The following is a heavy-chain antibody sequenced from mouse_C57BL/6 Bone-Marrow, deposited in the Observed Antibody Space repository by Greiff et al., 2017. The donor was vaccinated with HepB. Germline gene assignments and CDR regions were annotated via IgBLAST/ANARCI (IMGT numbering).Heavy chain of an antibody. CDR1: GYAFSSYW. Sequence: QVQLQQSGAELVKPGASVKISCKASGYAFSSYWMNWVKQRPGKGLEWIGQIYPGDGDTNYNGKFKGKATLTEDKSSSTAYMQLSSLTSEDSAVYFCARGTVVATRGFAYWGQGTLVTVSA. CDR2: IYPGDGDT. CDR3: ARGTVVATRGFAY. D-gene: IGHD1-1*01. V-gene: IGHV1-80*01. J-gene: IGHJ3*01.